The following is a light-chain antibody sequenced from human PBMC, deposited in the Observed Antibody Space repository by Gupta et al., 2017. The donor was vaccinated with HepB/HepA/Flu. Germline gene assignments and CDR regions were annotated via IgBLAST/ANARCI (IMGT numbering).Light chain of an antibody. CDR1: QSISIY. J-gene: IGKJ4*01. CDR3: QQRSSWPLT. V-gene: IGKV3-11*01. CDR2: GAS. Sequence: PGARATLSCSASQSISIYLAWYQQKPGQAPRLLIYGASNRATGIPARFSGTGSGTDFTLTINSLEPEDFAVYYCQQRSSWPLTFGGGTKVEIK.